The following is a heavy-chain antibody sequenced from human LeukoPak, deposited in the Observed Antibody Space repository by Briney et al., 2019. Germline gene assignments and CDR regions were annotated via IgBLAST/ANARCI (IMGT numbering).Heavy chain of an antibody. CDR2: IYTSRST. D-gene: IGHD2-2*01. CDR3: ARQYQLLSCNWFDP. CDR1: GGSISSYY. Sequence: SETLSLTCTVSGGSISSYYWSWIRQPAGKGLEWIGRIYTSRSTNYNPSLTSRVTMSVDTSKNQFSLKLSSVTAADTAVYYCARQYQLLSCNWFDPWGQGTLVSVSS. J-gene: IGHJ5*02. V-gene: IGHV4-4*07.